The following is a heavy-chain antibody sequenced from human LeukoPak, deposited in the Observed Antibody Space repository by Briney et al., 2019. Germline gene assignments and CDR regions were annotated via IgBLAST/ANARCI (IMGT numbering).Heavy chain of an antibody. CDR3: AKDLWFGELPEYYFDY. CDR2: ISGSGGST. V-gene: IGHV3-23*01. J-gene: IGHJ4*02. Sequence: GGSLRLSCAASGFTFSSYAMSWVRQAPGKGLEWVSAISGSGGSTYYADSVKGRFTISRDNSKNTLYLQMNSLRAEDTAVYYCAKDLWFGELPEYYFDYWGQGTLVTVSS. D-gene: IGHD3-10*01. CDR1: GFTFSSYA.